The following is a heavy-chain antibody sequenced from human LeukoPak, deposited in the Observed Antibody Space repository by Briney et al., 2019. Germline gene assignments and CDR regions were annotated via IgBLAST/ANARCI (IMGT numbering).Heavy chain of an antibody. CDR3: AKSEDSSWYGFDY. D-gene: IGHD6-13*01. CDR2: INGSGAST. J-gene: IGHJ4*02. V-gene: IGHV3-23*01. CDR1: GFTFSTYA. Sequence: GGSLRLSCAASGFTFSTYAMTWVRQAPGKGLEWVSAINGSGASTYYADSVKGRFTISRDNSKNTLYLQMNSLRAEDTAVYYCAKSEDSSWYGFDYWGQGTLVTVSS.